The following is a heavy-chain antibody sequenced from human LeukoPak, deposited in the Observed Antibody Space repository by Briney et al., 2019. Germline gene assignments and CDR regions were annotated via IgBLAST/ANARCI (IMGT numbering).Heavy chain of an antibody. J-gene: IGHJ4*02. V-gene: IGHV1-2*02. CDR3: ARVPSSLLTFDY. D-gene: IGHD1-26*01. CDR2: INPNSGGT. Sequence: ASVKVSCKASGYTFTGYYMHWVRQAPGQGLEWVGWINPNSGGTNYAQKFQGRVTMTRDTSISTAYMELSRLRSDDTAVYYCARVPSSLLTFDYWGQGTLVTVSS. CDR1: GYTFTGYY.